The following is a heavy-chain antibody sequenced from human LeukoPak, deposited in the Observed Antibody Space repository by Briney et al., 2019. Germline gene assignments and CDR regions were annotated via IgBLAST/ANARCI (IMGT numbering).Heavy chain of an antibody. V-gene: IGHV4-34*01. J-gene: IGHJ4*02. CDR2: INHSGST. D-gene: IGHD5-18*01. Sequence: PSETLSLTCAVYGGSFSGYYWSWIRQPPGKGLEWIGEINHSGSTNYNPSLKSRVTISVDTSKNQFSLKLSSVTAADTAVYYCARRKAYSYGLYYFDYWGQGTLVTVSS. CDR3: ARRKAYSYGLYYFDY. CDR1: GGSFSGYY.